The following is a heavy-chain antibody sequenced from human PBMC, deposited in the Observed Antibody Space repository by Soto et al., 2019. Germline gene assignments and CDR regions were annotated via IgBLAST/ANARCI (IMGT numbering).Heavy chain of an antibody. V-gene: IGHV3-23*01. CDR2: ISGSGGST. D-gene: IGHD2-2*01. Sequence: GGSLRLSCAASGFTFITYAMSWVRQAPGKGLEWVSIISGSGGSTYYPDSVKGQFTISRDNSKNTLYLQMNSLRADDTAVYYCAKLPAAQSYFDFWGQGTLVTVSS. CDR3: AKLPAAQSYFDF. CDR1: GFTFITYA. J-gene: IGHJ4*02.